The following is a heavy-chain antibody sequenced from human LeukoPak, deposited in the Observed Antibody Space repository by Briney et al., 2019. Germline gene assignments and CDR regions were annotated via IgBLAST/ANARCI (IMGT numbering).Heavy chain of an antibody. CDR2: ISYDGSNK. Sequence: PGGSLRLSCAASGFTFSSYAMHWVRQAPGKGLEWVAVISYDGSNKYYADSVKGRFTISRDNSKNTLYLQMNSLRAEDTAVYYCARDGPYSSGWYGGYYYYGMDVWGQGTTVTVSS. V-gene: IGHV3-30-3*01. J-gene: IGHJ6*02. D-gene: IGHD6-19*01. CDR1: GFTFSSYA. CDR3: ARDGPYSSGWYGGYYYYGMDV.